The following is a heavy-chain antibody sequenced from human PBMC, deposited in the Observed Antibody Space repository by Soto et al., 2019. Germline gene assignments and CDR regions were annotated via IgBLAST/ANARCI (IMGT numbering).Heavy chain of an antibody. CDR1: GFTFSRYA. D-gene: IGHD3-10*01. Sequence: VQLLESGGGLVQPGGSLRISCAASGFTFSRYAMSWVRQAPGKGLEWVSAISSTGGSTYYGDSLKGRFTISRDNSKNTLYLQMHSLRAEDTALYYCAKDLEGSGSLPSYYYGMDVWGQGTTVTVSS. J-gene: IGHJ6*02. CDR3: AKDLEGSGSLPSYYYGMDV. V-gene: IGHV3-23*01. CDR2: ISSTGGST.